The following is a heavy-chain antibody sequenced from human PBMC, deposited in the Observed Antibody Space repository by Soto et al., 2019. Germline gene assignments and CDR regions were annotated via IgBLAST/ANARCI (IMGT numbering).Heavy chain of an antibody. D-gene: IGHD4-17*01. CDR2: ISYDGSNK. V-gene: IGHV3-30-3*01. J-gene: IGHJ3*02. CDR3: ANYGDYVHAFDI. Sequence: QVQLVESGGGVVQPGRSLRLSCAASGFTFSSCAMHWVRQAPGKGLEWVAVISYDGSNKYYADSVKGRFTISRDNSKNTLYLQMNSLRAEDTAVYYCANYGDYVHAFDIWGQGTMVTVSS. CDR1: GFTFSSCA.